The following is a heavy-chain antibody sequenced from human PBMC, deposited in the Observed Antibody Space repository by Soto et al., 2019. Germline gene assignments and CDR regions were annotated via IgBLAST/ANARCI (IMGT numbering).Heavy chain of an antibody. D-gene: IGHD1-26*01. Sequence: ESGGGLVQPGGSLRLSCAASGFTFSSYWMSWVRQAPGKGLEWVANIKQDGSEKYYVDSVKGRFTISRDNAKNSLYLQMNSLRAEDTAVYYCARDQVGATLAPYYYYGMDVWGQGTTVTVSS. CDR3: ARDQVGATLAPYYYYGMDV. CDR2: IKQDGSEK. J-gene: IGHJ6*02. CDR1: GFTFSSYW. V-gene: IGHV3-7*01.